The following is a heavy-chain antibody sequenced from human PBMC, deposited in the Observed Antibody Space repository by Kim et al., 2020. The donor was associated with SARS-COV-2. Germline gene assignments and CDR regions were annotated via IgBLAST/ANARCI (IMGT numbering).Heavy chain of an antibody. CDR1: GFTFSSYA. J-gene: IGHJ4*02. CDR3: ARDEGGGGEFFL. D-gene: IGHD2-21*01. V-gene: IGHV3-30-3*01. CDR2: ISYDGSNK. Sequence: GGSLRLSCAASGFTFSSYAMHWVRQAPGKGLEWVAVISYDGSNKYYADSVKGRFTISRDNSKNTLYLQMNSLRAEDTAVYYCARDEGGGGEFFLWGQGTLVTVSS.